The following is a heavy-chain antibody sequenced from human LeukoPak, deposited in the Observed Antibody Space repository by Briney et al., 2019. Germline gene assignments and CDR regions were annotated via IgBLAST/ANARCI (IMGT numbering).Heavy chain of an antibody. V-gene: IGHV4-39*01. J-gene: IGHJ4*02. CDR2: IYYSGST. CDR1: GFTFSSYE. D-gene: IGHD2-2*01. CDR3: ARHTPTRIVVVPAAIDY. Sequence: PGGSLRLSCAASGFTFSSYEMNWVRQPPGKGLEWIGSIYYSGSTYYNPSLKSRVTISVDTSKNQFSLKLSSVTAADTAVYYCARHTPTRIVVVPAAIDYWGQGTLVTVSS.